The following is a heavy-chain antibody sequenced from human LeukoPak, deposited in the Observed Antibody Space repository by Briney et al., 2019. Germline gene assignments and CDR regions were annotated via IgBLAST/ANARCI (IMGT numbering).Heavy chain of an antibody. CDR3: ARGRGSWYGPYYYYMDV. CDR2: IKQDGSEK. D-gene: IGHD6-13*01. J-gene: IGHJ6*03. Sequence: PGGSLRLSCAASGFIFSSYWMSWVRQAPGKGLEWVANIKQDGSEKYYVDSVKGRFTISRDNAKNSLYLQMNSLRAEDTAVYYCARGRGSWYGPYYYYMDVWGKGTTVTISS. V-gene: IGHV3-7*01. CDR1: GFIFSSYW.